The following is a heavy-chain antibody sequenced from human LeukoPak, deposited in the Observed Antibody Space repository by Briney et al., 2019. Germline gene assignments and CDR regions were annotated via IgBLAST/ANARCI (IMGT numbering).Heavy chain of an antibody. V-gene: IGHV1-8*01. CDR3: ARDRESAAGSLLSDY. D-gene: IGHD6-13*01. J-gene: IGHJ4*02. CDR1: GYTFTSYD. Sequence: GASVKVSCKASGYTFTSYDINWVRQATGQGLEWMGWMNPNSGNTGYAQKFQGRVTMTRNTSISTAYMELRSLRSDDTAVYYCARDRESAAGSLLSDYWGQGTLVAVSS. CDR2: MNPNSGNT.